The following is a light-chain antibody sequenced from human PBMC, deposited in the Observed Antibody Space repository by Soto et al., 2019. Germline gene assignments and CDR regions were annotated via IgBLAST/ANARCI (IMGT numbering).Light chain of an antibody. CDR2: DVS. V-gene: IGLV2-14*01. CDR1: SSDVGGYNY. J-gene: IGLJ1*01. Sequence: QSALTQPASVSGSPGQSITISCTGTSSDVGGYNYVSWYQQHPGKAPKLMIYDVSNRPSGVSNRFSGSKSGNTASLTISGLLAEDDADYYCSSYTSSSTLSVFGTGTKLTVL. CDR3: SSYTSSSTLSV.